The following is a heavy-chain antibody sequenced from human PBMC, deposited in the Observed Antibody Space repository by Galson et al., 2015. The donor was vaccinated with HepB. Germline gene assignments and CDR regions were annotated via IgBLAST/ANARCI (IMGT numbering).Heavy chain of an antibody. CDR3: ARGNGYSYGYSDY. CDR1: GFTFSSYG. V-gene: IGHV3-33*01. Sequence: SLRLSCAASGFTFSSYGMHWVRQAPGKGLEWVAVIWYDGSNKYYADSVKGRFTISRDNSKNTLYLQMNSLRAEDTAVYYCARGNGYSYGYSDYWGQGTLVTVSS. J-gene: IGHJ4*02. D-gene: IGHD5-18*01. CDR2: IWYDGSNK.